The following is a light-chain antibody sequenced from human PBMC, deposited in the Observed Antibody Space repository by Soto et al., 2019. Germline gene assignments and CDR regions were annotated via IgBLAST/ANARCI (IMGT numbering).Light chain of an antibody. J-gene: IGKJ1*01. CDR1: QSVSSSY. CDR2: GTS. CDR3: QQYGSIVT. V-gene: IGKV3-20*01. Sequence: EIVRTQSPATLSVSPGERATLSCRASQSVSSSYLAWYQHKPGRAPRLLIDGTSSRATGIPDRFSGSGSGTDSTLTIRRLEPEDLAVDYCQQYGSIVTFGQGTKVDIK.